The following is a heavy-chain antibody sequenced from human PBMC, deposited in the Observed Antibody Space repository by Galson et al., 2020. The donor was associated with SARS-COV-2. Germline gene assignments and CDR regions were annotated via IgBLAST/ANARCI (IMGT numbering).Heavy chain of an antibody. V-gene: IGHV4-4*02. CDR3: ASSAAAGKSKYDY. Sequence: SETLSLTCAVSGGSISSSNWWSWVRQPPGKGLEWIGEIYHSGSTNYNPSLKSRVTISVDKSKNQFSLKLSSVTAADTAVYYCASSAAAGKSKYDYWGQGTLVTGSS. J-gene: IGHJ4*02. D-gene: IGHD6-13*01. CDR2: IYHSGST. CDR1: GGSISSSNW.